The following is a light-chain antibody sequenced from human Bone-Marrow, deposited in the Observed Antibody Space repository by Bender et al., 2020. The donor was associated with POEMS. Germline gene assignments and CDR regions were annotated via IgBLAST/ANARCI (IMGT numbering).Light chain of an antibody. Sequence: SSELTQPPSVSVSPGQTARITCSGDALPKQYACWYQQKPGQAPILVIYKDSERPSGIPERFSGSSSGTTVTLTISGVQAEDEADYYCQSADTRGTNVVFGAGTKLTVL. CDR3: QSADTRGTNVV. CDR2: KDS. CDR1: ALPKQY. J-gene: IGLJ2*01. V-gene: IGLV3-25*03.